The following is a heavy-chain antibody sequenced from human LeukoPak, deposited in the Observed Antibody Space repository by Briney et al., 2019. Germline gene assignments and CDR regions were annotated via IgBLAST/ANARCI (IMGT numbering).Heavy chain of an antibody. CDR2: INVYNGET. CDR3: ARIIAAAGTVYFDY. V-gene: IGHV1-18*01. Sequence: ASVKVSCKTSGYTFTSYGINWVRQAPGQGLEWMGWINVYNGETKYTQKFQDRLTMTTDTSTSTAYMELSSLRSEDTAVYYCARIIAAAGTVYFDYWGQGTLVTVSS. D-gene: IGHD6-13*01. J-gene: IGHJ4*02. CDR1: GYTFTSYG.